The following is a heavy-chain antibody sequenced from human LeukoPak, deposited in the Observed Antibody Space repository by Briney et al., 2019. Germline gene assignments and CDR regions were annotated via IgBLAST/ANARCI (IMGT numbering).Heavy chain of an antibody. V-gene: IGHV3-48*01. J-gene: IGHJ4*02. CDR3: ARETQLAGNFDY. Sequence: PGGSLRLSCAASGFTFSSYSMNWVRQAPGKGLEWVSYISSSSSSIYYADSVKGRFTISRDNAKKSLYLKMNSLRAEDTAVYYCARETQLAGNFDYWGQGTLVTVSS. CDR2: ISSSSSSI. CDR1: GFTFSSYS.